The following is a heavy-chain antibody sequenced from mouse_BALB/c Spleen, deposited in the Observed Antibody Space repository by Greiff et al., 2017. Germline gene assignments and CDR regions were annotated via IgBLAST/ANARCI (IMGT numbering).Heavy chain of an antibody. V-gene: IGHV14-3*02. D-gene: IGHD2-4*01. J-gene: IGHJ4*01. CDR1: GFNIKDTY. Sequence: VHVKQSGAELVKPGASVKLSCTASGFNIKDTYMHWVKQSPEQGLEWIGRIDPANGNTKYDPKFQGKATITADTSSNTAYLQLSSLTSEDTAVYYCARGGITTTGYYAMDYWGQGTSVTVSS. CDR2: IDPANGNT. CDR3: ARGGITTTGYYAMDY.